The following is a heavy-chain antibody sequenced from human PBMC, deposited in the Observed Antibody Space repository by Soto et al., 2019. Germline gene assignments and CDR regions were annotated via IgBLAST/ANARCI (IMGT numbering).Heavy chain of an antibody. J-gene: IGHJ6*02. CDR1: GGSSPSSSYY. CDR3: ARRGSYDILTGYSPQFYGMDV. Sequence: SETLSLTCTVSGGSSPSSSYYWGWIRQPPGKGLEWIGSIYYSGSTYYNPSLKSRVTISVDTSKNQFSLKLSSVTAADTAVYYCARRGSYDILTGYSPQFYGMDVWGQGTTVTVSS. CDR2: IYYSGST. D-gene: IGHD3-9*01. V-gene: IGHV4-39*01.